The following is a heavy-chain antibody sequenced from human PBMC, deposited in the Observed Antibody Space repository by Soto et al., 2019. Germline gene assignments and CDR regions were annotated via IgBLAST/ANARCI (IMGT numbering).Heavy chain of an antibody. CDR3: AKNRPHYDILTGWAKV. Sequence: HPGGSLRLSCAASGFTFSSYAMSWVRQAPGKGLEWVSAISGSGGSTYYADSVKGRFTISRDNSKNTLYLQMNSLRVEDTAVYYCAKNRPHYDILTGWAKVWGQGTTVTVSS. D-gene: IGHD3-9*01. V-gene: IGHV3-23*01. J-gene: IGHJ6*02. CDR2: ISGSGGST. CDR1: GFTFSSYA.